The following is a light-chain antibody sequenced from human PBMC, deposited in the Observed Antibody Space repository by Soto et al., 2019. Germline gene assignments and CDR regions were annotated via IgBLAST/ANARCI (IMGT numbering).Light chain of an antibody. V-gene: IGKV3-15*01. CDR2: GAS. Sequence: EIVMTQSPATLSVSPGERATLSCRASQSVSSNLAWYQQKPGQPPRLLIYGASTRATGIPARFSGSGSGTDFTLTITSLQSEYFAVYYCQQYNNCPPWTFGQGTKLEIK. CDR3: QQYNNCPPWT. J-gene: IGKJ2*02. CDR1: QSVSSN.